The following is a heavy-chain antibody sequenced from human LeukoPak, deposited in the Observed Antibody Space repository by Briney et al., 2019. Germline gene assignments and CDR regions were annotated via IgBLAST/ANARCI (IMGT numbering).Heavy chain of an antibody. J-gene: IGHJ4*02. CDR1: GFTFSSYE. CDR2: IKQDGSEK. Sequence: GGSLRLSCAASGFTFSSYEMNWVRQAPGKGLEWVANIKQDGSEKYYVDSVKGRFTISRDNARNSLYLQMNSLRAEDTAVYYCARDGGYCSSTSCYDYFDYWGQGTLVTVSS. V-gene: IGHV3-7*01. CDR3: ARDGGYCSSTSCYDYFDY. D-gene: IGHD2-2*01.